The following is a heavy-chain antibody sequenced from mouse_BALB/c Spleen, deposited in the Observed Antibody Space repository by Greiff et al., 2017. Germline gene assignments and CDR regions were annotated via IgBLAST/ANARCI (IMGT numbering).Heavy chain of an antibody. V-gene: IGHV1-15*01. D-gene: IGHD2-3*01. CDR3: TRRWLLHFDY. CDR1: GYTFTDYE. J-gene: IGHJ2*01. Sequence: QVQLQQSGAELVRPGASVTLSCKASGYTFTDYEMHWVKQTPVHGLEWIGAIDPETGGTAYNQKFKGKATLTADKSSSTAYMELRSLTSEDSAVYYCTRRWLLHFDYWGQGTTLTVSS. CDR2: IDPETGGT.